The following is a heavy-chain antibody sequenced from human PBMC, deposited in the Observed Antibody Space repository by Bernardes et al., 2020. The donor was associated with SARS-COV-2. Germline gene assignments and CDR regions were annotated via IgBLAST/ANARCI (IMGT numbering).Heavy chain of an antibody. CDR3: AKGFADISTGYFDY. V-gene: IGHV3-30*18. J-gene: IGHJ4*02. CDR1: GFTFSSYG. D-gene: IGHD3-9*01. Sequence: GSLRLSCAASGFTFSSYGMHWVRQAPGKGLEWVAVISYDGSNKYYADSVKGRFTISRDNSKNTLYLQMNSLRAEDTAVYYCAKGFADISTGYFDYWGQGTLVTVSS. CDR2: ISYDGSNK.